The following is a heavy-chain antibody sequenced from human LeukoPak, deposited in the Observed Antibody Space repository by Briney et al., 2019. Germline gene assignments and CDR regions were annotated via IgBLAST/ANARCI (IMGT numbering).Heavy chain of an antibody. J-gene: IGHJ4*02. V-gene: IGHV3-21*01. D-gene: IGHD6-13*01. Sequence: GGSLRLSCAASGFNFNTYTMNWVRQAPGKGLEWVSSISSSSSYIYYADSVQGRVIISRDNAKKSLYLTMNSLRAEDTAVYYCATDTVAFSSSLIDYGGQGTLVTVSS. CDR1: GFNFNTYT. CDR2: ISSSSSYI. CDR3: ATDTVAFSSSLIDY.